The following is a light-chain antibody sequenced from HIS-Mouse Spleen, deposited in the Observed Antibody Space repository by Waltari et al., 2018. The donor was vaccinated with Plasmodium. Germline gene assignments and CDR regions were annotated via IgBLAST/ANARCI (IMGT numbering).Light chain of an antibody. V-gene: IGLV2-23*03. CDR2: EGS. CDR1: SRDVGSYNL. J-gene: IGLJ2*01. CDR3: CSYAGSSTFVV. Sequence: QSALTQPASVSGSPGQSLTISCTGTSRDVGSYNLVSWYQQQPGKAPKLMIYEGSKRPSGVSNRFSGSKSGNTASLTISGLQAEDEADYYCCSYAGSSTFVVFGGGTKLTVL.